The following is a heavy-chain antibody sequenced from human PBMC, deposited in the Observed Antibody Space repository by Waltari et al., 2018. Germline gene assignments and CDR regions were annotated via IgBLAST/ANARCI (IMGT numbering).Heavy chain of an antibody. J-gene: IGHJ5*02. Sequence: EVQLLESGGGLVQPGGSLRLSCAASGLPFRTYALSLVRPAPGQGLEWVSVIYSGGSTYYADSVKGRFTISRDNSKNTLYLQMNSLRAEDTAVYYCAKDPWFRADSSSWSGLLDPWGQGTLVTVSS. CDR2: IYSGGST. CDR3: AKDPWFRADSSSWSGLLDP. D-gene: IGHD6-13*01. CDR1: GLPFRTYA. V-gene: IGHV3-23*03.